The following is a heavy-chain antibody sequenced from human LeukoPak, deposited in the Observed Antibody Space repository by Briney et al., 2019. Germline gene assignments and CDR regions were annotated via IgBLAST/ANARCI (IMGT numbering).Heavy chain of an antibody. V-gene: IGHV1-8*01. CDR3: ARGRTTTIFGVVIHNWFDP. D-gene: IGHD3-3*01. CDR1: GYTFTSYD. CDR2: MNPNSGNT. J-gene: IGHJ5*02. Sequence: ASVKVSCKASGYTFTSYDINWVRQATGQGLEWMGWMNPNSGNTGYAQKFQGRVTMTRNTSISTAFMELSSLRSEDTAVYYCARGRTTTIFGVVIHNWFDPWGQGTLVTVSS.